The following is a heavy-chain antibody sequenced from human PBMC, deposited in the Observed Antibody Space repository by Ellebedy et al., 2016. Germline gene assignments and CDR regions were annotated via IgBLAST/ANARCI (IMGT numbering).Heavy chain of an antibody. CDR3: ARGWDSGSYSGLDY. J-gene: IGHJ4*02. Sequence: GGSLRLSCAASGFAFSSYSINWVRQAPGKGLEWVSHISSTCSTKYYADSVQGRFTISRDNAKNSLNLQMNSLRDEVTAVYYCARGWDSGSYSGLDYWGQGTLVTVSS. V-gene: IGHV3-48*02. D-gene: IGHD1-26*01. CDR2: ISSTCSTK. CDR1: GFAFSSYS.